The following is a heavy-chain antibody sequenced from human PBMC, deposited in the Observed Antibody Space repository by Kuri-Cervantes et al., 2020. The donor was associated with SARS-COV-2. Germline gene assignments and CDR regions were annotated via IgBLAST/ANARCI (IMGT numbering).Heavy chain of an antibody. CDR2: ISSGRGSI. J-gene: IGHJ3*02. CDR1: GFTFGASD. V-gene: IGHV3-48*01. D-gene: IGHD3-10*01. CDR3: ARERGPDADGFDI. Sequence: GGSLRLSCAASGFTFGASDMNWVRQSPGKGLEWVSYISSGRGSIYYTDAVKGRFTISRDNGKNSLFLQMNSLRAEDTAVYYCARERGPDADGFDIWGQGTMVTVSS.